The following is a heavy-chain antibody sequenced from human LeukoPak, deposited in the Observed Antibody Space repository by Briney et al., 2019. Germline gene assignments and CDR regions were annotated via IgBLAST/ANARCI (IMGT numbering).Heavy chain of an antibody. D-gene: IGHD3-3*01. J-gene: IGHJ6*03. Sequence: SVKVSCKASGGTFSSYAISWVRQAPGQGLEWMGGIIPIFGTANYAQKFQGRVTITTDESTSTAYMELSSLRSEDTAVYYCARAGAPWSGYYILPDYYYYMDVWGKGTTVTVSS. CDR3: ARAGAPWSGYYILPDYYYYMDV. CDR1: GGTFSSYA. V-gene: IGHV1-69*05. CDR2: IIPIFGTA.